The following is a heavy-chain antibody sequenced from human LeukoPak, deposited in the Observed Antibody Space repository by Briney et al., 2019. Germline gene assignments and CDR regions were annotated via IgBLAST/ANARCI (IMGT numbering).Heavy chain of an antibody. Sequence: GGSLRLSCAASGFTFNSYAIHWVRQAPGKGLKWVAVISYDGSNKYYADSVKGRFTISRDNSKNTLYLQLNSLRPEDTAVYYCARDQLAYSGYDTLFDYWGQGTLVTVSS. CDR1: GFTFNSYA. CDR2: ISYDGSNK. V-gene: IGHV3-30*04. J-gene: IGHJ4*02. CDR3: ARDQLAYSGYDTLFDY. D-gene: IGHD5-12*01.